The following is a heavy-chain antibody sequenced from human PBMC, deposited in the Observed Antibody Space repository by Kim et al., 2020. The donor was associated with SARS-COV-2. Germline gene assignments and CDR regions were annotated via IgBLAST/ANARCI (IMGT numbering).Heavy chain of an antibody. J-gene: IGHJ4*02. Sequence: YNPSLKSRVTVSVDTSKNQVSLRLRSVTAADTAVYYCARVGLYSGSYYFDFWGQGTLVTVSS. D-gene: IGHD1-26*01. CDR3: ARVGLYSGSYYFDF. V-gene: IGHV4-59*01.